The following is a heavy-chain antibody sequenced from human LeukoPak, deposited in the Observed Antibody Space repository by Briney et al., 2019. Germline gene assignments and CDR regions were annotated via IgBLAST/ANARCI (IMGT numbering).Heavy chain of an antibody. CDR3: ARGGSRDGYNLAFLPN. J-gene: IGHJ4*02. V-gene: IGHV4-4*07. CDR1: GGSISSYY. Sequence: PSETLSLTCTVSGGSISSYYWSWIRQPAGKGLEWIGRIYTSGSTNYNPSLKSRVTMSVDTSKNQFSLKLSSVTAADTAVYYCARGGSRDGYNLAFLPNWGQGTLVTVSS. D-gene: IGHD3-3*02. CDR2: IYTSGST.